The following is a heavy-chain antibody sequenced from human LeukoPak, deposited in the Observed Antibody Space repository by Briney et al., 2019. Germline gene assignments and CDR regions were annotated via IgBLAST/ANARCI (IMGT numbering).Heavy chain of an antibody. CDR2: MYTSGST. CDR1: AGSSSSYS. CDR3: ARESDSSSPYYYYMDV. Sequence: SETLSLTCTVSAGSSSSYSWSWIRQPAVKGLEWIGRMYTSGSTNYNPSLKSRVTISVDTSKNQFSLKLSSVTAADTAVYYCARESDSSSPYYYYMDVWGKGTTVTISS. D-gene: IGHD6-13*01. J-gene: IGHJ6*03. V-gene: IGHV4-4*07.